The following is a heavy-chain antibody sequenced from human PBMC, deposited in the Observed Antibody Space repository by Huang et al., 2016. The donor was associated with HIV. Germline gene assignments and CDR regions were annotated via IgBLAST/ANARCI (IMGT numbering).Heavy chain of an antibody. CDR2: IYSNGNT. CDR1: GDSVDSSYSY. J-gene: IGHJ3*01. CDR3: SRGPSTPATEL. Sequence: QVQLQESGQGLVKPSDTLSLSCIVSGDSVDSSYSYWGWVRQPPGKGLEWMGSIYSNGNTYYKKDHKSRITISVDTSKNHFSRNLKTVTAADTAVYYCSRGPSTPATELWGQGTMVTVSS. V-gene: IGHV4-39*02. D-gene: IGHD1-1*01.